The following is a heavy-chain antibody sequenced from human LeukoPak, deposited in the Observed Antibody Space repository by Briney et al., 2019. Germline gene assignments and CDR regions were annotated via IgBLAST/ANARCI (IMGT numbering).Heavy chain of an antibody. CDR2: IIPIFGTA. V-gene: IGHV1-69*13. CDR1: GYTFTSYD. D-gene: IGHD1-26*01. Sequence: SVKVSCKASGYTFTSYDISWVRQAPGQGLEWMGGIIPIFGTANYAQKFQGRVTITADESTSTAYMELSSLRSEDTAVYYCARAREDGGATVIHFDYWGQGTLVTVSS. J-gene: IGHJ4*02. CDR3: ARAREDGGATVIHFDY.